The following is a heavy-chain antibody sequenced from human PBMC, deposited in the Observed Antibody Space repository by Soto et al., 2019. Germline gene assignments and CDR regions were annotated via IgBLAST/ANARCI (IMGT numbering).Heavy chain of an antibody. CDR3: ARDDRFNRNLDY. CDR1: GGSVSVGTYY. V-gene: IGHV4-61*01. CDR2: SYFTGTT. J-gene: IGHJ4*02. Sequence: QVQLQESGPGLVKPSETLSLTCTVSGGSVSVGTYYWSWIRQPPGKGLEWIGFSYFTGTTNYTPSLKSRVTISVDTSKNQFSLTLTSVIAADTAVYYCARDDRFNRNLDYWGQGTQVAVSS.